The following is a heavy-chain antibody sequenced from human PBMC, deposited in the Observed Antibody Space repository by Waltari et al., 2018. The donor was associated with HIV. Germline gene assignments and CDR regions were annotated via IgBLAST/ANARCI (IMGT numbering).Heavy chain of an antibody. CDR3: ARHGGIAASQGWLVTVPFDY. CDR1: GGSFSGSY. CDR2: INHSGST. Sequence: QVQLQQWGAGLLKPSETLSLTCAVYGGSFSGSYWRWIRPPPGKGLEWIGEINHSGSTNYNPSLKSRVTISVDTSKNQFSLKLSSVTAADTAVYYCARHGGIAASQGWLVTVPFDYWGQGTLVTVSS. D-gene: IGHD6-13*01. V-gene: IGHV4-34*01. J-gene: IGHJ4*02.